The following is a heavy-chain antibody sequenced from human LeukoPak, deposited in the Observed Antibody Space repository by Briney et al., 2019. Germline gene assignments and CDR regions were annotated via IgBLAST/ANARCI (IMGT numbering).Heavy chain of an antibody. D-gene: IGHD6-13*01. CDR2: ISWKSGSI. CDR1: GFTFDDYA. J-gene: IGHJ4*02. CDR3: AKDQRAAAGTGFDY. V-gene: IGHV3-9*01. Sequence: GGSLRLSCAASGFTFDDYAMHWVRQAPGKGLEWVSGISWKSGSIGYADSVKGRFTISRDNAKNSLYLQMNSLRTEDTALYYCAKDQRAAAGTGFDYWGQGTLVTVSS.